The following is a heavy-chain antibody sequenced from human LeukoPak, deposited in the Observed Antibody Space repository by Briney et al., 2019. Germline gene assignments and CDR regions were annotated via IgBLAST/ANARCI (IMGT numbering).Heavy chain of an antibody. CDR2: IYYSGST. CDR3: ARHYYYDSALFDY. J-gene: IGHJ4*02. V-gene: IGHV4-59*08. D-gene: IGHD3-22*01. CDR1: GGSISSYY. Sequence: SETLSLTCTVSGGSISSYYWSWIRQPPGEGLEWIGYIYYSGSTNYNPSLKSRVTISVDTSKNQFSLKLSSVTAADTAVYYCARHYYYDSALFDYWGQGTLVTVSS.